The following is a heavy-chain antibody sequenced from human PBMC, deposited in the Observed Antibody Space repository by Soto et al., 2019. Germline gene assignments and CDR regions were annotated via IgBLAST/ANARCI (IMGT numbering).Heavy chain of an antibody. D-gene: IGHD4-17*01. J-gene: IGHJ4*02. Sequence: EVQLVESGGGLVQPGGSLRLSCAASGFTFSSYAMHWVRQAPGKGLEYVSAITSNGGSTYYAKSVKGRFTISRDNSKNTLYLQMGSLRAEDMAVYYCARYGADGDYADYWGQGTLVTVSS. V-gene: IGHV3-64*01. CDR1: GFTFSSYA. CDR3: ARYGADGDYADY. CDR2: ITSNGGST.